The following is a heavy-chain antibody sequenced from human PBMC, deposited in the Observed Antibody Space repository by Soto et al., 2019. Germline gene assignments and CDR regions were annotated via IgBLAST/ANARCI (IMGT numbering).Heavy chain of an antibody. Sequence: QVQLQESGPGLVKPSETLSLTCIVSGGSISTYYWSWIRQPPGKGLEWIGYIYYSGSTNYNPSLKSRVTISVDTSKNQFSLKLSSVTAADTAVYYCARAHNWNYNWFDPWGQGTLVTVSS. CDR2: IYYSGST. CDR3: ARAHNWNYNWFDP. CDR1: GGSISTYY. J-gene: IGHJ5*02. V-gene: IGHV4-59*01. D-gene: IGHD1-7*01.